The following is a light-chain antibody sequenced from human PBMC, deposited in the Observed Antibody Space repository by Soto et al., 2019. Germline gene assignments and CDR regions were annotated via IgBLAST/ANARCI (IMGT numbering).Light chain of an antibody. CDR3: SSYTSSSTLGSV. CDR2: EVS. V-gene: IGLV2-14*01. CDR1: SSDVGGYNY. Sequence: QSALTQPASVSGSPGQSITISCTGTSSDVGGYNYVSWYQQHPVKAPKLMIYEVSNRPSGVSNRFSGSKSGNTASLTISGLQAEDEADYYCSSYTSSSTLGSVFGGGTKLTVL. J-gene: IGLJ2*01.